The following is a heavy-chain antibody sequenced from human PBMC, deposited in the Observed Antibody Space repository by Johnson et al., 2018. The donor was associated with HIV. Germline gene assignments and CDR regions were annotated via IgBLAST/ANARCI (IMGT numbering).Heavy chain of an antibody. CDR2: ISYDGSNK. J-gene: IGHJ3*02. CDR3: ARVVLVRLAVAGPSRDAFDI. Sequence: QMLLVESGGGVVQPGRSLRLSCAASGFTFSSYAMHWVRQAPGKGLEWVAVISYDGSNKYYADSVKGRFTISRDNSKNTLYLQMNSLRAEDTALYYCARVVLVRLAVAGPSRDAFDIWGQGTMVTVSS. D-gene: IGHD6-19*01. V-gene: IGHV3-30-3*01. CDR1: GFTFSSYA.